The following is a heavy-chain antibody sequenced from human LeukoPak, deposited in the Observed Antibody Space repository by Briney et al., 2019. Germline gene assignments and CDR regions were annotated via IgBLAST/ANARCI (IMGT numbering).Heavy chain of an antibody. D-gene: IGHD2-15*01. J-gene: IGHJ3*02. CDR2: INPNSGGT. Sequence: ASVKVSCKASGYTFTGYYMHWVRQAPGQGLEWMGWINPNSGGTNYAQKFQGRVTMTRDTSISTAYMELSRLRSDDTAVYYRARDYRKGYCSGGSCYTPVAFDIWGQGTMVTVSS. CDR3: ARDYRKGYCSGGSCYTPVAFDI. V-gene: IGHV1-2*02. CDR1: GYTFTGYY.